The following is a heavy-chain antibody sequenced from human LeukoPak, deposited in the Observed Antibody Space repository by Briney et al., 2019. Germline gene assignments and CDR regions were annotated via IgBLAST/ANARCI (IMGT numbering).Heavy chain of an antibody. J-gene: IGHJ4*02. CDR2: IYYSVNT. V-gene: IGHV4-39*01. CDR3: ASGASETDY. D-gene: IGHD1-14*01. Sequence: SETLSLTCTVSGGPISSSSYYWGWIRQPPGKGLEWIGSIYYSVNTYYNPSLKSRVTISVDTSKNQFSLKLSSVTAADTAVYYCASGASETDYWGQGILVTVSS. CDR1: GGPISSSSYY.